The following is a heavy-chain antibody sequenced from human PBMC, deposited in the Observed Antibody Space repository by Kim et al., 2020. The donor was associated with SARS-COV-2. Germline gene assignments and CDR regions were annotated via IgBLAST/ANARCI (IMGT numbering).Heavy chain of an antibody. V-gene: IGHV4-59*01. CDR2: IYYSGST. D-gene: IGHD2-15*01. J-gene: IGHJ6*02. Sequence: SETLSLTCTVSGGSISSYYWSWIRQPPGKGLEWVGYIYYSGSTNYNPSLKSRVTISVDTSKNQFSLKLSSVTAADTAVYYCARVVVAATSTFYGMDVWGQGTTVTVSS. CDR1: GGSISSYY. CDR3: ARVVVAATSTFYGMDV.